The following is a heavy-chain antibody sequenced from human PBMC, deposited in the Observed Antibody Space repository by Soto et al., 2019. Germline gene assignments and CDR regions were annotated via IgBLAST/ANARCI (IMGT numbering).Heavy chain of an antibody. CDR3: ARGYYDSWHYFDY. CDR2: IYHSGST. Sequence: SETLSLTCAVSGGSISSGGYSWSWIRQPPGKGLEWIGYIYHSGSTYYNPSLKSRVTISVDRSKNQFSLKLSSVTAADTAVYYCARGYYDSWHYFDYWGQGTLVTVAS. D-gene: IGHD3-3*01. V-gene: IGHV4-30-2*01. J-gene: IGHJ4*02. CDR1: GGSISSGGYS.